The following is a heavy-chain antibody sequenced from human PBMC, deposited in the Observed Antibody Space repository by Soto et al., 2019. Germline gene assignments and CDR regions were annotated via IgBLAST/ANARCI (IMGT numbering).Heavy chain of an antibody. Sequence: QCQLLQSGAEVKKPGASVKVSCKTSGYKFTTYGITLVRQSPGPGLEWLGGISTYNGNTDDAQNLQDRVPMTTETSTSTAYLEVRSLTSDDTAVYFCARGLGTNGRDVCGQGASGTVSS. CDR1: GYKFTTYG. J-gene: IGHJ6*02. D-gene: IGHD7-27*01. CDR2: ISTYNGNT. V-gene: IGHV1-18*04. CDR3: ARGLGTNGRDV.